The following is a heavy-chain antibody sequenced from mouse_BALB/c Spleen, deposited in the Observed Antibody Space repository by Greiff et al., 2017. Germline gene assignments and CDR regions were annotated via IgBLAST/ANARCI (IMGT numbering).Heavy chain of an antibody. Sequence: EVQGVESGGGLVKPGGSLKLSCAASGFTFSSYAMSWVRQSPEKRLEWVAEISSGGSYTYYPDTVTGRFTISRDNAKNTLYLEMSSLRSEDTAMYYCARDAVYYDYAGHYYAMDYWGQGTSVTVSS. D-gene: IGHD2-4*01. J-gene: IGHJ4*01. CDR2: ISSGGSYT. CDR1: GFTFSSYA. CDR3: ARDAVYYDYAGHYYAMDY. V-gene: IGHV5-9-4*01.